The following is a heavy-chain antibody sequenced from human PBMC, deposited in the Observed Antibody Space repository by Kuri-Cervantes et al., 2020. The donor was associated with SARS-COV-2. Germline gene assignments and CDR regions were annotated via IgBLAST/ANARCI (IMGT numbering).Heavy chain of an antibody. V-gene: IGHV3-48*04. CDR2: IGPSGTTK. CDR3: ARDLRLGKSLDY. Sequence: GESLKISCAASGFTFGSYAMSWVRQAPGKGLEWVSNIGPSGTTKYYADSVKGRFTISRGNAKNSLYLQMSSLRAEDTAVYYCARDLRLGKSLDYWGQGTLVTVSS. D-gene: IGHD7-27*01. J-gene: IGHJ4*02. CDR1: GFTFGSYA.